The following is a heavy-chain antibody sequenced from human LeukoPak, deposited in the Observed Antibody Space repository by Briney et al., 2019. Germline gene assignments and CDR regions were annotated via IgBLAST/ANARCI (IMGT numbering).Heavy chain of an antibody. J-gene: IGHJ6*02. CDR2: VNRDGSET. V-gene: IGHV3-7*03. CDR1: GFTLSNHW. CDR3: ARNNGMDV. Sequence: GGSLRLSCAASGFTLSNHWMTWVRQVPGRGPEWVANVNRDGSETYYLDSVKGRFTISKDNAKNSLYLQMYSLRAEDTALYHCARNNGMDVWGQGTTVIVSS.